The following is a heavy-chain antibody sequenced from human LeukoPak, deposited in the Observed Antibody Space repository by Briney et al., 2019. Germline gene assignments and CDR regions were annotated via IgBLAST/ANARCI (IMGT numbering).Heavy chain of an antibody. V-gene: IGHV3-66*01. CDR3: ARDPYYCSSTSCYRYYYYMDV. Sequence: PGGSLRLSCAASGFTVSSNYINWVRQAPGKGLEWVSLIYGSTSADYADSVKGRFTISRDNAKNSLYLQMNSLRAEDTAVYYCARDPYYCSSTSCYRYYYYMDVWGKGTTVTVSS. D-gene: IGHD2-2*01. CDR2: IYGSTSA. J-gene: IGHJ6*03. CDR1: GFTVSSNY.